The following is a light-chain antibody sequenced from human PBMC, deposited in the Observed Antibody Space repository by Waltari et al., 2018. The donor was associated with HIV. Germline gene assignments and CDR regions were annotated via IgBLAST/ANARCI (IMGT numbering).Light chain of an antibody. V-gene: IGLV2-11*01. CDR3: CAYAAGHVSYV. J-gene: IGLJ1*01. Sequence: QSALTQPPSVSGSPGQSVTISCTGTTSDVGFYDYVSWYQQYPGKAPKLIIFDVNQRPSGGPERFSGSKSGNTASLTISGLQPGDEADYFCCAYAAGHVSYVFGNGTAVAVL. CDR1: TSDVGFYDY. CDR2: DVN.